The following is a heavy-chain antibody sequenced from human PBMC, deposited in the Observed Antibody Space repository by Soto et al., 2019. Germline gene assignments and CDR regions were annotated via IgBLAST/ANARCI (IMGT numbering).Heavy chain of an antibody. V-gene: IGHV3-74*01. CDR1: GFTFSNYW. CDR2: INGDGSST. D-gene: IGHD1-7*01. Sequence: EVQLVESGGGLVQPGGSLRLSCVASGFTFSNYWIHWVRQAPGKGLVWVSRINGDGSSTNYADSVKGQFTISRDNAKNTVYLQMTGRRVGDTALYSWARGPRNYYYFDCWAREPWSPSPQ. J-gene: IGHJ4*02. CDR3: ARGPRNYYYFDC.